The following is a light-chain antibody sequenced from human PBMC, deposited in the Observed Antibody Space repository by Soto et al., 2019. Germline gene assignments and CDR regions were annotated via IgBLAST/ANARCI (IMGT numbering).Light chain of an antibody. Sequence: EIVMTQSPATLSVSPGERATLSCRASQSVSSNLAWYQQKPGQAHRLXIYGAYTRATGIQARFSGSGSGTEFTLTISSLQSEDFAVYYCKQYNNWPITFGQGTRLEIK. V-gene: IGKV3-15*01. J-gene: IGKJ5*01. CDR1: QSVSSN. CDR3: KQYNNWPIT. CDR2: GAY.